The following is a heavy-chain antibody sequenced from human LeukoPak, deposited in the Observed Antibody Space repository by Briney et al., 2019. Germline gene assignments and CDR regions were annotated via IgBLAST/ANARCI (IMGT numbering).Heavy chain of an antibody. J-gene: IGHJ4*02. D-gene: IGHD2-21*01. V-gene: IGHV5-10-1*01. CDR2: IHPSDSEP. CDR1: GYSFSTYW. CDR3: ARHYSNDHTLFDF. Sequence: GESLKISCKVSGYSFSTYWITWVRQMPGGALEWMGRIHPSDSEPNYSPSFQGHVTISADRSINTVYLQWSSLRASDTAIYFCARHYSNDHTLFDFWGQGALVTVST.